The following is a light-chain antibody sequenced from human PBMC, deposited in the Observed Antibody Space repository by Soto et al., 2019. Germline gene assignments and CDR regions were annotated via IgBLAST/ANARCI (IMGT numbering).Light chain of an antibody. Sequence: QLVLTQPASVSGSPGQSITISCTGTSSDVGSYNLVSWYRQHPGKAPKLMIYEGSKRPSGVSNRFSGSKSGNTASLTISGLQAEDEADYYCCSYAGSYVVFGGGTKLTVL. CDR2: EGS. J-gene: IGLJ2*01. CDR3: CSYAGSYVV. CDR1: SSDVGSYNL. V-gene: IGLV2-23*01.